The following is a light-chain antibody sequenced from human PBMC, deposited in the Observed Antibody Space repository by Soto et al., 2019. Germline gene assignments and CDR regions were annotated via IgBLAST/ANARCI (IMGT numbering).Light chain of an antibody. CDR1: SGDVGSYDY. CDR2: NVN. V-gene: IGLV2-11*01. Sequence: QSALIQAPSVSGSPGQSVTISCTGTSGDVGSYDYVAWCQQHPGTVPKPMSYNVNTQTSGVPDRFCVLKAGDTTAITISGPQAEDAGDYERRSYRSSHTYVF. CDR3: RSYRSSHTYV. J-gene: IGLJ1*01.